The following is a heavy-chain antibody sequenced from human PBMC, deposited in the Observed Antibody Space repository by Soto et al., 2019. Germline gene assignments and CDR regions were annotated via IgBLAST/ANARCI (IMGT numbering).Heavy chain of an antibody. J-gene: IGHJ5*02. V-gene: IGHV2-5*02. CDR2: IYWDDDK. CDR3: AHRRGYSSSTDWFDP. Sequence: QITLKESGPPLVKPTQTLTLTCTFSGFSLSTSGVGVGWIRQPPGKALEWLALIYWDDDKRYSPSLKSRLTITKDTSKNQVVLTMTNMDPVDTATYYCAHRRGYSSSTDWFDPWGQGTLVTVSS. CDR1: GFSLSTSGVG. D-gene: IGHD6-6*01.